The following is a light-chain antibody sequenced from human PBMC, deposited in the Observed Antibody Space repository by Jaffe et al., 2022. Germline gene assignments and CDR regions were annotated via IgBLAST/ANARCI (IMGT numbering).Light chain of an antibody. Sequence: SYQLTQPPSVSVSPGQTASITCSGHKLENKYVCWYQQKPGQSPVLVIYQDDQRPSGIPERFSGSNSGSIATLTISGTQTMDEADYYCQAWDKNTGVFGGGTKLTVL. V-gene: IGLV3-1*01. CDR1: KLENKY. CDR2: QDD. J-gene: IGLJ2*01. CDR3: QAWDKNTGV.